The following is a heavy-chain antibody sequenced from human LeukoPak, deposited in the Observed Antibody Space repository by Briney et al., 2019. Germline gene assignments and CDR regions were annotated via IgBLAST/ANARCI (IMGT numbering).Heavy chain of an antibody. V-gene: IGHV3-21*01. CDR1: GFTFSSYS. CDR2: ISSSSSYI. D-gene: IGHD6-19*01. Sequence: GGSLRLSCAASGFTFSSYSMNWVRQAPGKGLEWVSSISSSSSYIYYADSVKGRFTISRDNAKNSLYLQMNSLRAEDTAVYYCARVRSGWYYMDVWGKGTTVTVSS. CDR3: ARVRSGWYYMDV. J-gene: IGHJ6*03.